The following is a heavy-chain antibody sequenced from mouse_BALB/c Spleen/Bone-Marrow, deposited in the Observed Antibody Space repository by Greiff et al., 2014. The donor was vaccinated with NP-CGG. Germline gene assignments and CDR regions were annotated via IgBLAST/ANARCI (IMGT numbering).Heavy chain of an antibody. CDR2: ISSGGSYT. CDR1: GFTFSGYA. J-gene: IGHJ2*01. Sequence: EVHLVESGGGLVKPGGSLKHSCAASGFTFSGYAMSWVRQTPEKRLEWVATISSGGSYTYCPDSVKGRFTISRDNAKNTLYLQMSSLRSEDTAMYYCASLTGRDYWGQGTTLTVSA. D-gene: IGHD4-1*01. CDR3: ASLTGRDY. V-gene: IGHV5-9-3*01.